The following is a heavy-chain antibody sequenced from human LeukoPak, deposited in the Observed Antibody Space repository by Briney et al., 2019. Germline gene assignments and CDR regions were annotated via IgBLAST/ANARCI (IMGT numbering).Heavy chain of an antibody. Sequence: SETLSLACTVSGASLNDYYWSWIRQPPGKALEWIGFIHSSGSANSNPSLTSRVTISIDTSKNQFSLNLRSLTAADTAVYFCASGAADGYNFGFDYWGQGTLAAVSS. J-gene: IGHJ4*02. CDR1: GASLNDYY. D-gene: IGHD5-24*01. CDR3: ASGAADGYNFGFDY. V-gene: IGHV4-59*12. CDR2: IHSSGSA.